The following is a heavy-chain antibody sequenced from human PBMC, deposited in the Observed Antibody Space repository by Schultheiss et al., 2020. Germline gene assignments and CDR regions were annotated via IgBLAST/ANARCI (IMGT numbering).Heavy chain of an antibody. D-gene: IGHD3/OR15-3a*01. Sequence: GGSLRLSCAASGFTFRSYGMHWVRQAPGKGLEWVSAISGRGGSTYYADSVKGRFTISRHNSKNTLYLQMNSLKTEDTAVYYCTRLEVGTEGYWGQGTLVTVSS. V-gene: IGHV3-23*01. CDR3: TRLEVGTEGY. J-gene: IGHJ4*02. CDR2: ISGRGGST. CDR1: GFTFRSYG.